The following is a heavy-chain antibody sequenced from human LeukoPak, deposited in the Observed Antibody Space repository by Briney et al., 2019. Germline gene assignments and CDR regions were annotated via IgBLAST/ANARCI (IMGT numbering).Heavy chain of an antibody. CDR2: ISYDGSNK. V-gene: IGHV3-30*18. Sequence: GGSLRLSCAASGFTFSSYGMHWVRQAPGKGLEWVAVISYDGSNKYYADSVKGRFTISRDNSKNTLYLQMNSLRAEDTAVYYCAKDHLPGQQQVEGDYWGQGTLVTVSS. D-gene: IGHD6-13*01. CDR3: AKDHLPGQQQVEGDY. CDR1: GFTFSSYG. J-gene: IGHJ4*02.